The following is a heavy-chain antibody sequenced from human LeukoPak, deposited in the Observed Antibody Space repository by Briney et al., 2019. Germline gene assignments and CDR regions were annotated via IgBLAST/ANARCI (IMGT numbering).Heavy chain of an antibody. D-gene: IGHD1-26*01. V-gene: IGHV3-74*01. CDR1: GFTFSTYW. J-gene: IGHJ4*02. Sequence: PGGSLRLSCAASGFTFSTYWMHWVLQAPGKGLVWVSRINSDGSSTSYADSVKGRFTISRDNAKNTLYLQMNSLRDEDTAVYYCAKGSGTGDYFDFWGQGTLVTVSS. CDR3: AKGSGTGDYFDF. CDR2: INSDGSST.